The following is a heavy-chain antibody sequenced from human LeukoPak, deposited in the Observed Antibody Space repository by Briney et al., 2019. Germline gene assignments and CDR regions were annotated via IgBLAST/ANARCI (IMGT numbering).Heavy chain of an antibody. J-gene: IGHJ4*02. CDR2: ISSSSSTI. V-gene: IGHV3-48*04. CDR1: GFTFSTYD. CDR3: ARVLRRLVRGVIGY. D-gene: IGHD3-10*01. Sequence: PGGSLRLSCAASGFTFSTYDMNWVRQAPGKGLECVSYISSSSSTIYYADSVKGRFTISRDNAKNSLYLQMNSLRAEDTAVYYCARVLRRLVRGVIGYWGQGTLVTVSS.